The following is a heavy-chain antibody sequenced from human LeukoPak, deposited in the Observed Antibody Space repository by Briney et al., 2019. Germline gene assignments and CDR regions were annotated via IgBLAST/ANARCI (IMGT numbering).Heavy chain of an antibody. D-gene: IGHD4-17*01. CDR3: ARVPNYGDYARYFDL. CDR1: GYTFTGYY. V-gene: IGHV1-2*02. J-gene: IGHJ2*01. Sequence: ASVKVSCKASGYTFTGYYLHWVRQAPGQGLEWMGWINPNSGGTKYAQKFQGRVTMTRDTSISTAYMELSRLRSDDTAVYYCARVPNYGDYARYFDLWGRGTLVTVSS. CDR2: INPNSGGT.